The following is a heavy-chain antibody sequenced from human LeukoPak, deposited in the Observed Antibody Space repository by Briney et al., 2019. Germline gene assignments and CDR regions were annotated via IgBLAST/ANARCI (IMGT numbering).Heavy chain of an antibody. J-gene: IGHJ4*02. D-gene: IGHD2-15*01. CDR3: AKDQLYCSGGNCYSGRDY. V-gene: IGHV3-30*18. CDR2: ISYDGSNK. CDR1: GFTFSSYG. Sequence: GGSLRLSCAASGFTFSSYGMHWVRQAPGKGLEWVAVISYDGSNKYYADSVKGRFTISRDNSKNTLYLQMNSLRAEDTAVYYCAKDQLYCSGGNCYSGRDYWGQGTLVTVSS.